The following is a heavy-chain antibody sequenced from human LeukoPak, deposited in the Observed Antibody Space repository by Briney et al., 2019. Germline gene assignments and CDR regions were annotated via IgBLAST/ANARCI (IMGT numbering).Heavy chain of an antibody. J-gene: IGHJ4*02. Sequence: GGSLRLSCAASGFTFSSYGMSWVRQAPGKGLEWVSAISGSGGSTYYADSVKGRFTISRDNSKNTLYLQMNSLRAEDTAVYYCARVDWSYDSSGLWYFDYWGQGTLVTVSS. CDR1: GFTFSSYG. V-gene: IGHV3-23*01. CDR3: ARVDWSYDSSGLWYFDY. CDR2: ISGSGGST. D-gene: IGHD3-22*01.